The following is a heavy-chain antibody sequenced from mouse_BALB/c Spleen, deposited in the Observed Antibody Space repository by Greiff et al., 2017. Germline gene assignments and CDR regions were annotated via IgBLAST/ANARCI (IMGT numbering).Heavy chain of an antibody. V-gene: IGHV5-4*02. CDR3: ARVGYSAWFAY. CDR1: GFTFSDYY. D-gene: IGHD2-3*01. Sequence: DVHLVESGGGLVKPGGSLKLSCAASGFTFSDYYMYWVRQTPEKRLEWVATISDGGSYTYYPDSVKGRFTISRDNAKNNLYLQMSSLKSEDTAMYYCARVGYSAWFAYWGQGTLVTVSA. J-gene: IGHJ3*01. CDR2: ISDGGSYT.